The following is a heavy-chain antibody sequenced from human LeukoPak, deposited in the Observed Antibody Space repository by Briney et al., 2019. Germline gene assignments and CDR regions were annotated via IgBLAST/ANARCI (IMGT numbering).Heavy chain of an antibody. J-gene: IGHJ6*03. V-gene: IGHV1-18*01. Sequence: GASVKVSCKASGYTFTSYGISWVRQAPGQGLEWMGWISAYNGNTNYAQKLQGRVTMTTDTSTSTAYMELRSLRSDDTAVYYCARAAGVPAAISGYYYYYYMDVWGKGTTVTVSS. CDR3: ARAAGVPAAISGYYYYYYMDV. D-gene: IGHD2-2*01. CDR2: ISAYNGNT. CDR1: GYTFTSYG.